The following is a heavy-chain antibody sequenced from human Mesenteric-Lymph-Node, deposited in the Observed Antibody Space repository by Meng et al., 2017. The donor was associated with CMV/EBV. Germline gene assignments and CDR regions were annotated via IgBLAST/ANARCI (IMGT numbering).Heavy chain of an antibody. J-gene: IGHJ4*02. D-gene: IGHD4-17*01. CDR2: IRSKAYGGTT. CDR1: GFTFGAYA. Sequence: GGSLRLSCTASGFTFGAYAMSWVRQAPGKGLEWVGFIRSKAYGGTTEYAASVKGRFTISRDDSKSIAYLQMNSLKTEDTAVYYCTRDDTVFGYWGQGTLVTVSS. CDR3: TRDDTVFGY. V-gene: IGHV3-49*04.